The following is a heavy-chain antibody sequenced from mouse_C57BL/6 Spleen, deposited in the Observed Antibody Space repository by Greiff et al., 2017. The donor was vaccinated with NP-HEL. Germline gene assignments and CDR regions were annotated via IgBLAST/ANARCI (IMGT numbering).Heavy chain of an antibody. J-gene: IGHJ2*01. D-gene: IGHD1-1*01. V-gene: IGHV5-4*01. CDR1: GFTFSSYA. CDR3: ARFDGSTVFDY. CDR2: ISDGGSYT. Sequence: EVQVVESGGGLVKPGGSLKLSCAASGFTFSSYAMSWVRQTPEKRLEWVATISDGGSYTYYPDNVKGRFTISRDNAKNNLYLQMSHLKSEDTAMYYCARFDGSTVFDYWGQGTTLTVSS.